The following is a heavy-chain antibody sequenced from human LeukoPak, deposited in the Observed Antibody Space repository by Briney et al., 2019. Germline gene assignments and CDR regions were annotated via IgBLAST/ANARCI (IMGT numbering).Heavy chain of an antibody. Sequence: ASVKVSCKASGYTFTSYYMHWVRQAPGQGLEWMGIINPSGGSTSYAQKFQGRVTMTRDTSTSTVYMELNSLISDDTAVHYCARTHCGGDCYLNDAFDIWGQGTMVTVSS. D-gene: IGHD2-21*01. CDR2: INPSGGST. CDR3: ARTHCGGDCYLNDAFDI. J-gene: IGHJ3*02. CDR1: GYTFTSYY. V-gene: IGHV1-46*01.